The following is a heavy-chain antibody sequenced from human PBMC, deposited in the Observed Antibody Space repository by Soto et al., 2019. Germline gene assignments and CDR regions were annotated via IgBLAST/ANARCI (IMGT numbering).Heavy chain of an antibody. Sequence: ASVKVSRKAYGYTFTDYYMHWVRQAPGQGLEWMGWINPNSGDKRYAQKFQVRVTMTRDTSINTAYMEMSSLRSDDTAVYYCARGDILTGPSHPFDYWGQGTLVTVSS. J-gene: IGHJ4*02. V-gene: IGHV1-2*02. CDR1: GYTFTDYY. CDR2: INPNSGDK. CDR3: ARGDILTGPSHPFDY. D-gene: IGHD3-9*01.